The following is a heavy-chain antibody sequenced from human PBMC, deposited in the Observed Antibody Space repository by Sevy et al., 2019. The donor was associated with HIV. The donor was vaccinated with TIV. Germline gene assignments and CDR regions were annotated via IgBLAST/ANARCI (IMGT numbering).Heavy chain of an antibody. Sequence: TLSLTCTVSGGSISSGGYYWSWIRQHPGKGLEWIGYIYYSGSTYYNPSLKSRVTISVDTSKNQFSLKLSSVTAADTAVYYCAREGYDSSGYYPHYYGMDVWGQGTTVTVSS. CDR1: GGSISSGGYY. J-gene: IGHJ6*02. D-gene: IGHD3-22*01. CDR3: AREGYDSSGYYPHYYGMDV. CDR2: IYYSGST. V-gene: IGHV4-31*03.